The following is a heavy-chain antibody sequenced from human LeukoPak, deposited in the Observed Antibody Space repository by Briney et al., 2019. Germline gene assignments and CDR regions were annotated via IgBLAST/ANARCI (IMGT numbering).Heavy chain of an antibody. J-gene: IGHJ4*02. V-gene: IGHV3-9*01. CDR1: GFTFDDYA. Sequence: GGSLRLSCVASGFTFDDYAMHWVRQAPGKGLEWVSGISWNSGSIGYADSVKGRFTISRDNAKNSLYRQMNSLRAEDTALYYCAKDMELSSSWFDYWGQGTLVTVSS. D-gene: IGHD6-13*01. CDR3: AKDMELSSSWFDY. CDR2: ISWNSGSI.